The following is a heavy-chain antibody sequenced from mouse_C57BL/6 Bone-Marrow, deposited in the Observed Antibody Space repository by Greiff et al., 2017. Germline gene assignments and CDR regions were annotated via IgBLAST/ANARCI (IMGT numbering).Heavy chain of an antibody. CDR1: GYAFTNYL. V-gene: IGHV1-54*01. Sequence: QVQLQQSGAELVRPGTSVKVSCKASGYAFTNYLIEWVKQRTGQGLEWIGVINPGSGGTNYNEKFKGKATLTADKSSSTAYMQLSSLTSEDSAVXFCARGGFAYWGQGTLVTVSA. CDR2: INPGSGGT. CDR3: ARGGFAY. J-gene: IGHJ3*01.